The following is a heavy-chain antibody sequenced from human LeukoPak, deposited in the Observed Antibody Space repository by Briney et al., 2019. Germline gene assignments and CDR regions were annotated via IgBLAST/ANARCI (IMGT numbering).Heavy chain of an antibody. D-gene: IGHD3-9*01. Sequence: SETLSLTCTVSGGSISSSSYYWGWIRQPPGKGLEWIGSIYYSGSTYYNPSLKSRVTISVDTSKNQFSLKLSSVTPADTAVYYCARHRNDILTGFFHYWGQGTLVTVSS. V-gene: IGHV4-39*01. J-gene: IGHJ4*02. CDR1: GGSISSSSYY. CDR2: IYYSGST. CDR3: ARHRNDILTGFFHY.